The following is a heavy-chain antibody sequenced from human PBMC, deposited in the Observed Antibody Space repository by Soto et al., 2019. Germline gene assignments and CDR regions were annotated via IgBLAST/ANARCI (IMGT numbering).Heavy chain of an antibody. CDR1: GYTFTGHY. CDR3: GRGRSGELVVFY. CDR2: IGPKNGDT. J-gene: IGHJ4*02. D-gene: IGHD1-7*01. V-gene: IGHV1-2*02. Sequence: QVQLVQSGAEVKKPGSSVKVSCKASGYTFTGHYIHWVRQAPGQGFEWVGEIGPKNGDTRYAQKFQGRVAMTKDSSITTVYMELSNLRPDDTAVYYCGRGRSGELVVFYWGQGTLVTVHS.